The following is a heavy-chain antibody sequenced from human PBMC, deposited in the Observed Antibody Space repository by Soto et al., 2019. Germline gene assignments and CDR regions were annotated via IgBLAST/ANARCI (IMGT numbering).Heavy chain of an antibody. CDR2: IDPRDSET. CDR3: ATASTNYYYYYGMDA. J-gene: IGHJ6*01. Sequence: EVQLVQSGAEVKKPGESLKISCKASGYSFSSYWIGWVRQMPGKGLEWMGIIDPRDSETRYSPSFQGQVTISVDKFINTAYLQWSSLKASDTAMYYCATASTNYYYYYGMDAW. CDR1: GYSFSSYW. V-gene: IGHV5-51*03.